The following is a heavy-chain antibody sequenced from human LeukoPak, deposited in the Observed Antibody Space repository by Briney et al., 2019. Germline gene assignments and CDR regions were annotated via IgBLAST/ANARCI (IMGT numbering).Heavy chain of an antibody. J-gene: IGHJ3*02. V-gene: IGHV3-23*01. Sequence: GGSLRLSCAASGFTFSSYVMSWVRQAPGKGLEWVSAIDGDGGRTYHADSVRGRFTISRDNSKNTLYLQMDSLRAEDTAIYYCAKDYYSSGRYYDYDVFDIWGQGTMVTVSS. D-gene: IGHD3-10*01. CDR2: IDGDGGRT. CDR1: GFTFSSYV. CDR3: AKDYYSSGRYYDYDVFDI.